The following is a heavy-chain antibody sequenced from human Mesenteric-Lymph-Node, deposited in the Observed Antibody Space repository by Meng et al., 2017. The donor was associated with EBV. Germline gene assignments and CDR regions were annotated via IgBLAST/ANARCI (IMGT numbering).Heavy chain of an antibody. Sequence: QVRPQQWGAGLLKPSETLSLTCAVYGASFSGYYWSWIRQPPGKGLEWIGEINHSGSTNYNPSLKSRVSVSLDTSKNQFSLKLSSVTAADTAVFYCARGRGSRLLFYSSFDSWGQGTLVTVSS. D-gene: IGHD2-15*01. CDR3: ARGRGSRLLFYSSFDS. CDR2: INHSGST. CDR1: GASFSGYY. V-gene: IGHV4-34*01. J-gene: IGHJ4*02.